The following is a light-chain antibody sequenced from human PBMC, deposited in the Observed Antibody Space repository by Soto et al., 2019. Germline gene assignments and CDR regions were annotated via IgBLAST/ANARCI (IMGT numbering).Light chain of an antibody. Sequence: ESVLTQSPGTVSLSPGERAALSCRASQSVSGSYVAWYQQIPGQAPRLLIYGASNRATGIPDRFSGSGSGTDFTLTITRLEPEDFAVYSCQQYGRSPFTSGPGTKVDI. CDR2: GAS. V-gene: IGKV3-20*01. CDR3: QQYGRSPFT. CDR1: QSVSGSY. J-gene: IGKJ3*01.